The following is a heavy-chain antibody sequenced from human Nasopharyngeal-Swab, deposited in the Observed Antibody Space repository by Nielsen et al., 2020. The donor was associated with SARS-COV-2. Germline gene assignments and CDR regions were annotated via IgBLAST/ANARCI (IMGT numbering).Heavy chain of an antibody. D-gene: IGHD4-17*01. CDR2: IYYSGST. V-gene: IGHV4-59*01. Sequence: SETLSLTCTVSGGSISSYYWSWIRQPPGKGLEWIGYIYYSGSTNYNPSLKSRVTISVDTSKNQFSLKLSSVTAADTAVYYCAREGGTTVVVGYFDYWGQGTLATVSS. J-gene: IGHJ4*02. CDR1: GGSISSYY. CDR3: AREGGTTVVVGYFDY.